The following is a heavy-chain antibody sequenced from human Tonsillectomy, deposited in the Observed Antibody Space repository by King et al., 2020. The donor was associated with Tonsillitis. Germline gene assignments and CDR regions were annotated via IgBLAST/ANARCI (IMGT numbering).Heavy chain of an antibody. CDR3: ARKVGSGYFWFDP. D-gene: IGHD3-3*01. J-gene: IGHJ5*02. CDR1: GYSFTNYW. CDR2: IYPGDSDS. V-gene: IGHV5-51*01. Sequence: VQLVESGAEVKKPGESLKISCQASGYSFTNYWIGWVRQMPGKGLEWMGIIYPGDSDSRYSPAFQGQITISADKSLSTAYLQWSSLKASDTTMYYCARKVGSGYFWFDPWGQGTLVTVSS.